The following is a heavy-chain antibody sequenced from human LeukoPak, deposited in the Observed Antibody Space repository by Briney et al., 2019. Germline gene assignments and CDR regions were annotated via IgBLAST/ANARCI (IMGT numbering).Heavy chain of an antibody. CDR2: ISYDGSNK. CDR1: GFTFSTYA. J-gene: IGHJ4*02. V-gene: IGHV3-30*04. D-gene: IGHD6-19*01. CDR3: ARGHSSGWYGAPDY. Sequence: SGGSLRLSCAASGFTFSTYAMHWVRQAPGKGLDWVAVISYDGSNKYYADSVKGRFTISRDNSSKKTLYLQMNSLRAEDTAVYYCARGHSSGWYGAPDYWGQGTLVTVSS.